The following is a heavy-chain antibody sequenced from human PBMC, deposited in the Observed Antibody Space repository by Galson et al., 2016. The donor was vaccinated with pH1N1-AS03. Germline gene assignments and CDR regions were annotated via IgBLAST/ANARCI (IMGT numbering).Heavy chain of an antibody. CDR2: ISNSGGTT. CDR3: AKASAAAGTRTFDY. V-gene: IGHV3-23*01. D-gene: IGHD6-13*01. CDR1: GFTFSSYA. J-gene: IGHJ4*02. Sequence: SLRLSCAASGFTFSSYAMNWVRQAPGKGLEWVSAISNSGGTTYYADSVKGRFTISRDNSKNTPYLQMNSLRAEDTAVYYCAKASAAAGTRTFDYWGQGTLVTVSS.